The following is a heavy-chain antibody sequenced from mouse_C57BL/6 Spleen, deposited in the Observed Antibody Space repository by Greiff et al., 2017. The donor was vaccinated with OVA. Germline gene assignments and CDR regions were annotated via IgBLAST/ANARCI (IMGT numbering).Heavy chain of an antibody. Sequence: VQLQQSGPELVKPGASVKISCKASGYTFTDYYMNWVKQSHGKSLEWIGDINPNNGGTSYNQKFKCKATLTVDKSSSTAYMELRSLTSEDSAVYYCARDYDYPAWFAYWGQGTLVTVSA. CDR3: ARDYDYPAWFAY. D-gene: IGHD2-4*01. CDR2: INPNNGGT. V-gene: IGHV1-26*01. CDR1: GYTFTDYY. J-gene: IGHJ3*01.